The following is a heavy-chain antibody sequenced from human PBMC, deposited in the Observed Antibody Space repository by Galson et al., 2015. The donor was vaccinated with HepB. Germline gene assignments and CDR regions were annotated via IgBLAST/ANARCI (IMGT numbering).Heavy chain of an antibody. Sequence: CAISGDSVSSGSAAWHWIRQSPSRGLEWLGRTYYRSKWYNDYAVSVKSRITINPDTSKNQFSLKLSSVTAADTAVYYCASQGYGGNGGMVYWGQGTLVTVSS. D-gene: IGHD4-23*01. V-gene: IGHV6-1*01. CDR1: GDSVSSGSAA. CDR3: ASQGYGGNGGMVY. CDR2: TYYRSKWYN. J-gene: IGHJ4*02.